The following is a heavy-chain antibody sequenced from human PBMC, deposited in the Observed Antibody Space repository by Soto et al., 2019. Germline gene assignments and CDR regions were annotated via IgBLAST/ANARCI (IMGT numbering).Heavy chain of an antibody. V-gene: IGHV3-11*01. CDR2: ISSSGSTI. CDR3: ARGLYYYDSSGSIAEFDY. CDR1: GFTFSDYY. J-gene: IGHJ4*02. D-gene: IGHD3-22*01. Sequence: GGSLRLSCAASGFTFSDYYMSWIRQAPGKGLEWVSYISSSGSTIYYADSVKGRFTISRDNAKNSLYLQMNSLRAEDTAVYYCARGLYYYDSSGSIAEFDYWGQGTLVTVSS.